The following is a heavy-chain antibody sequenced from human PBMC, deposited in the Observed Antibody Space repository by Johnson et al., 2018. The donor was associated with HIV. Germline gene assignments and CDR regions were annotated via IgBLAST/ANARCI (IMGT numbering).Heavy chain of an antibody. J-gene: IGHJ3*02. CDR3: ARGEYYYDSSGYSNTPDAFDI. Sequence: VQLVESGGGLVQPGGSLRLSCAASGFTVSSNYMSWVRQAPGKGLEWVSVIYSGGSTYYADAVKGSFTISRDNYKNTLYLQSNSLRAEDTAVYYCARGEYYYDSSGYSNTPDAFDIWGQGTMVTVSS. CDR1: GFTVSSNY. D-gene: IGHD3-22*01. V-gene: IGHV3-66*01. CDR2: IYSGGST.